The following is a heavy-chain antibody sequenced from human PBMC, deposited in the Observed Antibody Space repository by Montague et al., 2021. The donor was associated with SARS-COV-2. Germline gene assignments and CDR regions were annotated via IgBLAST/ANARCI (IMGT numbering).Heavy chain of an antibody. CDR2: MYYSGST. Sequence: SETLSLTCTVSGGSISSYYWSWIRQPPGKGLEWIGYMYYSGSTNYNPTRKIRVTVSVDTSKNKFSLKLSSVSAADTAGYYCARDFDYWGQGTLVTVSS. CDR1: GGSISSYY. J-gene: IGHJ4*02. V-gene: IGHV4-59*13. CDR3: ARDFDY.